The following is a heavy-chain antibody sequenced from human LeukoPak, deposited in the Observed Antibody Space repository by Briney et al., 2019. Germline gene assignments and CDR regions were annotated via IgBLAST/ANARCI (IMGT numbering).Heavy chain of an antibody. CDR3: ARGVLRYLDWLSTLDY. CDR1: GGSFSGYY. D-gene: IGHD3-9*01. V-gene: IGHV4-34*01. Sequence: SETLSLTCAVYGGSFSGYYWSWIRQPPGKGLEWIGEINHSGSTNYNPSLKSRVTISVDTSKNQFSLKLSSVTAADTAVYYCARGVLRYLDWLSTLDYWGQGTLVTVSS. J-gene: IGHJ4*02. CDR2: INHSGST.